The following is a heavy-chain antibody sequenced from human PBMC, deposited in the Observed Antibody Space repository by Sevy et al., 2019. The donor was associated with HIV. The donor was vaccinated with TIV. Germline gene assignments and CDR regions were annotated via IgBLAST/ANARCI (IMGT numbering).Heavy chain of an antibody. CDR2: INSDGSST. J-gene: IGHJ4*02. CDR3: VREGVGGYSYGFDY. CDR1: GFSFSIYW. D-gene: IGHD5-18*01. Sequence: GGSLRLSCAASGFSFSIYWMHWVRQVPGKGLVWVTRINSDGSSTTYANSVKGRFTFSRDNAKNTLFLQMNSLRVEDTAVYYCVREGVGGYSYGFDYWGQGTLVTVSS. V-gene: IGHV3-74*03.